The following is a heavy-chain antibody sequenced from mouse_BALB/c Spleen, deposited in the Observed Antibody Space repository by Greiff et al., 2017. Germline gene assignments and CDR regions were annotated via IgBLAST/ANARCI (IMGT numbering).Heavy chain of an antibody. CDR1: GYTFTSYW. CDR3: ARRYYGSSPWFAY. D-gene: IGHD1-1*01. Sequence: QVHVKQSGAELAKPGASVKMSCKASGYTFTSYWMHWVKQRPGQGLEWIGYINPSTGYTEYNQKFKDKATLTADKSSSTAYMQLSSLTSEDSAVYYCARRYYGSSPWFAYWGQGTLVTVSA. V-gene: IGHV1-7*01. J-gene: IGHJ3*01. CDR2: INPSTGYT.